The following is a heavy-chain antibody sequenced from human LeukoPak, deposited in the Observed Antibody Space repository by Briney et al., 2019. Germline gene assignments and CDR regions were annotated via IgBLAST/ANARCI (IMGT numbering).Heavy chain of an antibody. D-gene: IGHD2/OR15-2a*01. CDR1: GYTFTGYY. CDR2: INPNSGGT. Sequence: ASVKVSCKASGYTFTGYYIHWVRQAPGQGPEWMGWINPNSGGTNSAQKFQGRVTMTRDTSISTAYMELSRLISDDTAVYYCTRTNVYGAAGDFDYWGQGTLVTVSS. V-gene: IGHV1-2*02. J-gene: IGHJ4*02. CDR3: TRTNVYGAAGDFDY.